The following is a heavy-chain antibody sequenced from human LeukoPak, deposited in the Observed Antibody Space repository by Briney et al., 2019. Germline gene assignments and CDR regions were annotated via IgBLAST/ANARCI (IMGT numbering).Heavy chain of an antibody. D-gene: IGHD3-10*01. CDR1: GFTFSSYG. CDR2: ISYDGSNK. CDR3: AKDRGRYYGSGVSYGMDV. Sequence: GRSLRLSCAASGFTFSSYGMHWVRQAPGKGLEWVAVISYDGSNKYSADSVKGRFTISRDNSKTTLYLQMNSLRAEDTAVYYCAKDRGRYYGSGVSYGMDVWGQGTTVTVSS. V-gene: IGHV3-30*18. J-gene: IGHJ6*02.